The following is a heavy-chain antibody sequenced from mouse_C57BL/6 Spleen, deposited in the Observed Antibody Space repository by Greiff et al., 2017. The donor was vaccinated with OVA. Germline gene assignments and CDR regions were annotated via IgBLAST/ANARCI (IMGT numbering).Heavy chain of an antibody. CDR1: GYTFTSYW. Sequence: QVQLQQPGAELVRPGTSVKLSCKASGYTFTSYWMHWVKQRPGQGLEWIGVIDPSDSYNNYNQKFKGKATLTVDTSDSTAYMQLRSLTSVDSAVFYCARSLYYGNLDYWGQGTTLTVSS. D-gene: IGHD2-1*01. J-gene: IGHJ2*01. CDR3: ARSLYYGNLDY. CDR2: IDPSDSYN. V-gene: IGHV1-59*01.